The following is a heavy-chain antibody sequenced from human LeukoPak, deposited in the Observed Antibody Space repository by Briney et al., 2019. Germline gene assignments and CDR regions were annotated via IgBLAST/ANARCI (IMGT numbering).Heavy chain of an antibody. CDR1: GGSFSGYY. D-gene: IGHD6-19*01. CDR2: INHSGST. CDR3: ARHTGYSSGWYEDYFDY. Sequence: SETLSLTCAVYGGSFSGYYWSWIRQPPGKGLEWIGEINHSGSTNYNPSLKSRVTISVDTSKNQFSLKLSSVTAADTAVYYCARHTGYSSGWYEDYFDYWGQGTLVTVSS. J-gene: IGHJ4*02. V-gene: IGHV4-34*01.